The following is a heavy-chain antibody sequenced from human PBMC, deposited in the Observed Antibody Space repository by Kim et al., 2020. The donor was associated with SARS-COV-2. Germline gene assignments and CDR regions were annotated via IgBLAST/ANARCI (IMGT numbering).Heavy chain of an antibody. CDR1: GFTFSSYS. D-gene: IGHD6-6*01. J-gene: IGHJ4*02. CDR3: ARDTSSSSDPLDY. V-gene: IGHV3-48*02. CDR2: ISRSSKTI. Sequence: GGSLRLSCAASGFTFSSYSMNWVRQAPGKGLEWVAYISRSSKTIYYADSVKGRFTISRDDAKNSLYLQMNSLRDEDSAVYYCARDTSSSSDPLDYWGQGTLVTVSS.